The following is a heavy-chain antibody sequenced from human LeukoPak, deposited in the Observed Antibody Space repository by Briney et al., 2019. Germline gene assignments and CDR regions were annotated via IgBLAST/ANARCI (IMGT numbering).Heavy chain of an antibody. CDR3: ARQKSILLRTDHFDY. J-gene: IGHJ4*02. CDR1: GGPIRSNNYY. V-gene: IGHV4-39*01. CDR2: LYYSGKT. Sequence: SEPLTLPCNVSGGPIRSNNYYWAWSRQAPARGGQWFGSLYYSGKTYYNPSLTSQLTITVDTSKTQFSLKLPSVTAADTAVYSCARQKSILLRTDHFDYWVEG. D-gene: IGHD2/OR15-2a*01.